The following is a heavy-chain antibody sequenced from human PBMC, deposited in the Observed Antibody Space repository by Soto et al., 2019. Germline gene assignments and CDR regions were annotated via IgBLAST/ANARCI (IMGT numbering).Heavy chain of an antibody. Sequence: SETLSLTCTVSGGSISSYYWSWIRQPPGKGLEWIGYIYYSGSTNYNPSLKSRVTISVDTSKNQFSLKLSSVTAADTAVYYCARAALGYYIDYRGQGTLVTVSS. J-gene: IGHJ4*02. CDR3: ARAALGYYIDY. CDR2: IYYSGST. V-gene: IGHV4-59*01. D-gene: IGHD3-16*01. CDR1: GGSISSYY.